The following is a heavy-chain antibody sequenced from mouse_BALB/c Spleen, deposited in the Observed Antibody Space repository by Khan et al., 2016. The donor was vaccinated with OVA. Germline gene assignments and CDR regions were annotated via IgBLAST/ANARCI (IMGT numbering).Heavy chain of an antibody. CDR3: ARSNYDGSGLYAMDY. CDR2: IGPGSGST. J-gene: IGHJ4*01. Sequence: DLVKPGAAVQLSCKASGYTFTSYWINWIKQRPGQGLEWIGRIGPGSGSTSYNEMFKGKATLTVETSSSTAYIQLSSLSSEDSAVYFCARSNYDGSGLYAMDYWGQGTSVPVSS. CDR1: GYTFTSYW. V-gene: IGHV1S41*01. D-gene: IGHD1-1*01.